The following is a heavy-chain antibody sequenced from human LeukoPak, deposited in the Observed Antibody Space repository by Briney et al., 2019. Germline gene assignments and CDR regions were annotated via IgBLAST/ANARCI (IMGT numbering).Heavy chain of an antibody. Sequence: GSLRLSCAASGFTFSSYGMHWVRQAPGKGLEWVAVISYDGSNKYYADSVKGRFTISRDNSKNTLYLQMNSLRAEDTAVYYCARHSSSSLDAFDIWGQGTMVTVSS. D-gene: IGHD6-13*01. CDR3: ARHSSSSLDAFDI. J-gene: IGHJ3*02. V-gene: IGHV3-30*03. CDR2: ISYDGSNK. CDR1: GFTFSSYG.